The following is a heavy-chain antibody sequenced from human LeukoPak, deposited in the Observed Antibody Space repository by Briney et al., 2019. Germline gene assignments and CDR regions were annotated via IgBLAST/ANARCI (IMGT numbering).Heavy chain of an antibody. V-gene: IGHV1-69*13. CDR1: GGTFSSYA. Sequence: ASVKVSCKASGGTFSSYAISWVRQAPGQGLEWKGGIIPIFGTATYAQKFQGRVTITADESTSTAYMELSSLRSEDTAVYYRSSGAYYYDSSGYDFDYWGQGTLVTVSS. CDR3: SSGAYYYDSSGYDFDY. CDR2: IIPIFGTA. D-gene: IGHD3-22*01. J-gene: IGHJ4*02.